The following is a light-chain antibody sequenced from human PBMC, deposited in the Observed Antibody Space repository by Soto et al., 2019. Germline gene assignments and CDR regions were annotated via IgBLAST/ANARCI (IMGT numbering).Light chain of an antibody. V-gene: IGKV3-15*01. CDR1: QSVSSD. Sequence: EIVLTQSPATLSVSPGDRATLSCRASQSVSSDLAWFQQKPGQAPRFLIYDASTRATGIPARFSGSGSETDFTLTISSLQSEDFAIYYCQQYNNWPLTFGGGTKVELK. J-gene: IGKJ4*01. CDR2: DAS. CDR3: QQYNNWPLT.